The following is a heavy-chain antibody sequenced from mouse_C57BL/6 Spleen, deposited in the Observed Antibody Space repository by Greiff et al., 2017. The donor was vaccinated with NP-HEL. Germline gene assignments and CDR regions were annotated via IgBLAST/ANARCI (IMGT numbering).Heavy chain of an antibody. V-gene: IGHV1-78*01. CDR1: GYTFTDHT. CDR3: ARGWGYGNYGFAY. D-gene: IGHD2-1*01. J-gene: IGHJ3*01. CDR2: IYPRDGST. Sequence: VQLQQSDAELVKPGASVKISCKVSGYTFTDHTIHWMKQRPEQGLEWIGYIYPRDGSTKYNEKFKGKATLPADKSSSTAYMQLNSLTSEDSAVYLCARGWGYGNYGFAYWGQGTLVTVSA.